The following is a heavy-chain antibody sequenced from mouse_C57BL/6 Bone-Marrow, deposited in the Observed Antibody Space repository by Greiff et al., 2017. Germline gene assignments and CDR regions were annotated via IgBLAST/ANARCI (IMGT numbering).Heavy chain of an antibody. Sequence: VMLVESGAELARPGASVKLSCKASGYTFTSYGISWVKQRTGQGLEWIGEIYPRSGNTYYNEKFKGKATLTADKSSSTAYMELRSLTSEDSAVYFCARENYGSSHWYFDVWGTGTTVTVSS. CDR2: IYPRSGNT. J-gene: IGHJ1*03. V-gene: IGHV1-81*01. CDR1: GYTFTSYG. CDR3: ARENYGSSHWYFDV. D-gene: IGHD1-1*01.